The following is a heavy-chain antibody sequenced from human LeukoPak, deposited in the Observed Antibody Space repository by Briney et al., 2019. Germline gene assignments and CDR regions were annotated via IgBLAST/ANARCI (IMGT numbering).Heavy chain of an antibody. Sequence: GGSLRLSCAASGFTFGSYSMNWVRQAPGKGLEWVSYISSSSSTIYYADSVKGRFTISRDNAKNSLYLQMNSLRAEDTAVYYCARDLGYYIWGQGTMVTVSS. CDR2: ISSSSSTI. CDR1: GFTFGSYS. V-gene: IGHV3-48*04. D-gene: IGHD3-22*01. J-gene: IGHJ3*02. CDR3: ARDLGYYI.